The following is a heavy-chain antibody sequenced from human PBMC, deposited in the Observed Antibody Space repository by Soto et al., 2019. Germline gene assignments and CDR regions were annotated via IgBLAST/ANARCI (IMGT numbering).Heavy chain of an antibody. D-gene: IGHD3-22*01. V-gene: IGHV5-51*01. CDR2: IYPGDSDT. CDR3: ARQVSEYYYDSSGYPPSPYYFDY. J-gene: IGHJ4*02. CDR1: GYSFTSYW. Sequence: GESLKISCKGSGYSFTSYWIGWVRQMPGKGLEWMGIIYPGDSDTRYSPSFQGQVTISADKSISTAYLQWSSLKASDTAMYYCARQVSEYYYDSSGYPPSPYYFDYWGQGTLVTVSS.